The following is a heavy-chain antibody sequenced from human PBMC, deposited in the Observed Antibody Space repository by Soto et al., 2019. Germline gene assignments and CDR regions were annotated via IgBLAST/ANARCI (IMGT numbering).Heavy chain of an antibody. D-gene: IGHD6-13*01. CDR3: ARLLGQQLVAGYYGMDV. V-gene: IGHV1-69*01. J-gene: IGHJ6*02. CDR1: GGTFSSYA. Sequence: QVQLVQSGAEVKKPGSSVKVSCKASGGTFSSYAISWVRQAPGQGLEWMGGIIPIFGTANYAQKFQGRVTITADESTSTAYMELSSLRSEDTAVYYCARLLGQQLVAGYYGMDVWGQGPTVTVSS. CDR2: IIPIFGTA.